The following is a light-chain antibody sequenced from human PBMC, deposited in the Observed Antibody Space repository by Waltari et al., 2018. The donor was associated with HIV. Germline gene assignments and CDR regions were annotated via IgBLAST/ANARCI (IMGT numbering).Light chain of an antibody. CDR2: ETD. CDR3: AAWDNYLNAWV. CDR1: SSNIGSPV. V-gene: IGLV1-47*01. Sequence: QSALTQPPSPSATPGQRVTILCSGASSNIGSPVVFWYQHLPGATPKLLIYETDRRPSGVPDRFSGSESGTSASLAISGLRSEDEAGYYCAAWDNYLNAWVFGGGTRVTVL. J-gene: IGLJ3*02.